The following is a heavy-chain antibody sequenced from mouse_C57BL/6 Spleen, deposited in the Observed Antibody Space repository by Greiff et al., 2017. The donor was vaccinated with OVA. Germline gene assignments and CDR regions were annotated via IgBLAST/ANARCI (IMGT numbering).Heavy chain of an antibody. J-gene: IGHJ2*01. Sequence: EVKLMESGPELVKPGDSVKISCKASGYSFTGYFMNWVMQSHGKSLEWIGRINPYNGDTFYNQKFKGKATLTVDKSSSTAHMELRSLTSEDSAVYYCAREDDGYYWDYWGQGTTLTVSS. CDR3: AREDDGYYWDY. D-gene: IGHD2-3*01. CDR2: INPYNGDT. V-gene: IGHV1-20*01. CDR1: GYSFTGYF.